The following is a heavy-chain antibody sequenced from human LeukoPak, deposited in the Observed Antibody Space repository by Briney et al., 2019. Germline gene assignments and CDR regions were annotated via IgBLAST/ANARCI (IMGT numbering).Heavy chain of an antibody. V-gene: IGHV4-59*08. CDR1: GGSISGYY. D-gene: IGHD3-10*01. Sequence: SETLSLTCTVSGGSISGYYWSWIRQPPGKGLEWIGYIYFSGSTSYNPSLRSRVTISVDTSKNQFSLKLSSVTAADTAVYYCARRAGYYYGVDVWGQGTTVTVSS. CDR3: ARRAGYYYGVDV. CDR2: IYFSGST. J-gene: IGHJ6*02.